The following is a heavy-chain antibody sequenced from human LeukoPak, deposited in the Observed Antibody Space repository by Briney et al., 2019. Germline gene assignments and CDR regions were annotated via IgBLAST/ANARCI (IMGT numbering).Heavy chain of an antibody. CDR3: AKFVQEDWFDP. Sequence: PSETLSLTCNVSGGSISSYYWSWIRQPPGKGLEWIGYIYYSGSTSYNPSLKSRVTISVDTSKNQFSLKLSSVTAADTAVYYCAKFVQEDWFDPWGQGTLVTVSS. J-gene: IGHJ5*02. CDR1: GGSISSYY. CDR2: IYYSGST. V-gene: IGHV4-59*08. D-gene: IGHD6-6*01.